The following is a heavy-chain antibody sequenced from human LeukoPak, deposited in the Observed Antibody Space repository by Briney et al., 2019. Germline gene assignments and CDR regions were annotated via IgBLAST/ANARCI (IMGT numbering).Heavy chain of an antibody. CDR1: GFTFSNYW. CDR3: VPLNWNPPGDFDR. J-gene: IGHJ4*02. D-gene: IGHD1-20*01. CDR2: IKLDGSEK. Sequence: GGSLRLSCAASGFTFSNYWMSWVRQAPGKGLEWVANIKLDGSEKYYVDSVEGRFSISKDNAKNSLYLQMNSLRVEDTAVYYCVPLNWNPPGDFDRWGQGTLVTVSS. V-gene: IGHV3-7*01.